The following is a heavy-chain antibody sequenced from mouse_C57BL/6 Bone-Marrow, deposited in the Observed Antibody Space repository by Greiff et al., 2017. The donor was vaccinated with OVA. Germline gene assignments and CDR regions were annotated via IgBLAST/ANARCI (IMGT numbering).Heavy chain of an antibody. CDR3: ARSGGAY. D-gene: IGHD3-1*01. J-gene: IGHJ3*01. V-gene: IGHV1-81*01. CDR1: GYTFTSYG. Sequence: VKLQESGAELARPGASVKLSCKASGYTFTSYGISWVKQRTGQGLEWIGEIYPRSGNTYYNEKFKGKATLTADKSSSTAYMELRSLTSEDSAVYFCARSGGAYWGQGTLVTVSA. CDR2: IYPRSGNT.